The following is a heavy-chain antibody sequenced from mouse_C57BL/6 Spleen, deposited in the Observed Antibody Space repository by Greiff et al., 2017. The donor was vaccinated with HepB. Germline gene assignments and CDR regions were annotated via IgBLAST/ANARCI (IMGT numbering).Heavy chain of an antibody. CDR2: IYPGDGDT. V-gene: IGHV1-80*01. J-gene: IGHJ1*03. Sequence: QVQLQQSGAELVKPGASVKISCKASGYAFSSYWMNWVKQRPGKGLGWIGQIYPGDGDTNYNGKFKGKATLTADKSSSTAYMQLSSLTSEDSAVYFCARSSDGYWYFDVWGTGTTVTVSS. D-gene: IGHD2-3*01. CDR1: GYAFSSYW. CDR3: ARSSDGYWYFDV.